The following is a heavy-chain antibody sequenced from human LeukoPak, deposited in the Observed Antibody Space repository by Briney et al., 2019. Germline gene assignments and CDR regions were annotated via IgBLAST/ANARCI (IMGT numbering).Heavy chain of an antibody. CDR1: GYTFPIYF. CDR2: INPTGGST. Sequence: EASVKVSCKASGYTFPIYFMHWVRQAPGQGLEWMGIINPTGGSTTYAQKFQGRVTMTRDTSTSTVYMELRSLRSDDTAVYYCARTAARRFDYWGQGTLVTVSS. V-gene: IGHV1-46*01. CDR3: ARTAARRFDY. D-gene: IGHD6-6*01. J-gene: IGHJ4*02.